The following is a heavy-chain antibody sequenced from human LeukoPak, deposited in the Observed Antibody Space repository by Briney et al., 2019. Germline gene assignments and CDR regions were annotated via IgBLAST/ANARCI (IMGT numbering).Heavy chain of an antibody. D-gene: IGHD5-18*01. Sequence: VASVKVSCKASGGTFSSYAISWVRQAPGQGLEWMGGIIPIFGTANYAQKFQGRVTITADESTSTAYMELSSLRSEDTAVYYCARAGYSYGWVDYYYYYYMDVWGKGTTVTVSS. CDR1: GGTFSSYA. CDR2: IIPIFGTA. J-gene: IGHJ6*03. CDR3: ARAGYSYGWVDYYYYYYMDV. V-gene: IGHV1-69*13.